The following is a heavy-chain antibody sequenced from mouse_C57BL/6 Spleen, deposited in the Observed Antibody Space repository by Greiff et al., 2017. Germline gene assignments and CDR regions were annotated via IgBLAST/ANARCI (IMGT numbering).Heavy chain of an antibody. V-gene: IGHV1-55*01. CDR2: IYPGSGST. Sequence: QVQLQQPGAELVKPGASVKMSCKASGYTFTSYWITWVKQRPGQGLEWIGDIYPGSGSTNYNEKFKSKATLTVDTSSSTAYMQLSSLTSEDSAVYDCARSSGYLYYFDYWGQGTTLTVSS. CDR1: GYTFTSYW. J-gene: IGHJ2*01. CDR3: ARSSGYLYYFDY. D-gene: IGHD3-2*02.